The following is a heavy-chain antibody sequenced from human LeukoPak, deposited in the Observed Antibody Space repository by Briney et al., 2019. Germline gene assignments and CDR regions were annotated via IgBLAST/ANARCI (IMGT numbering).Heavy chain of an antibody. CDR3: ARKEGMDV. CDR2: IYYSGST. J-gene: IGHJ6*02. Sequence: PSETLSLTCTVSGGSISSSSYYWGWIRQPPGKGLEWIGYIYYSGSTNYNPSPKSRVTISVDTSKNQFSLKLSSVTAADTAVYYCARKEGMDVWGQGTTVTVSS. V-gene: IGHV4-61*05. CDR1: GGSISSSSYY.